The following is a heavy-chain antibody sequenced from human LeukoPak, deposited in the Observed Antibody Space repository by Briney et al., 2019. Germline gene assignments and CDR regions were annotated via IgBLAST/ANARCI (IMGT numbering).Heavy chain of an antibody. J-gene: IGHJ4*02. D-gene: IGHD6-19*01. Sequence: PSETLSLTCAVYGGSFSGYYWSWIRQHPGKGLEWIGYIYYSGSTYYNPSLKSRVTISVDTSKNQFSLKLSSVTAADTAVYYCARVGIAVAPPSYYFDYWGQGTLVTVSS. CDR3: ARVGIAVAPPSYYFDY. CDR1: GGSFSGYY. V-gene: IGHV4-31*11. CDR2: IYYSGST.